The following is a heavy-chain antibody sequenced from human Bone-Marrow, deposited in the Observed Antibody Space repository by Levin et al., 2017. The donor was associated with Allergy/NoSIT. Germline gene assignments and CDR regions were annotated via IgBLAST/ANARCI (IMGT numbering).Heavy chain of an antibody. J-gene: IGHJ2*01. CDR3: ARHSGVTTALRRYWHFGL. CDR2: ISYDGSNI. CDR1: EFAVSPYG. Sequence: GESLKISCAASEFAVSPYGLHWVRQTPDKGLEWVALISYDGSNIYYGDSVEGRFTISRDNFNNTLFLQMNSLRTEDTAIYYCARHSGVTTALRRYWHFGLWGRGTLVIVSS. D-gene: IGHD2-21*02. V-gene: IGHV3-30*03.